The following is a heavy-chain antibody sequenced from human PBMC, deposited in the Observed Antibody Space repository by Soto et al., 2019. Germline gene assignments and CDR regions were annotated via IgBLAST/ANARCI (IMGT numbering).Heavy chain of an antibody. V-gene: IGHV3-30-3*01. CDR2: ISYDGSNK. J-gene: IGHJ4*02. CDR3: ATERSSGWYVQEFDY. D-gene: IGHD6-19*01. CDR1: GFTFSSYA. Sequence: QVQLVESGGGVVQPGRSLRLSCAASGFTFSSYAMHWVRQAPGKGLEWVAVISYDGSNKYYADSVKGRFTISRDNSKNTLYLQMNSLRAEDTAVYYCATERSSGWYVQEFDYWGQGTLVTVSS.